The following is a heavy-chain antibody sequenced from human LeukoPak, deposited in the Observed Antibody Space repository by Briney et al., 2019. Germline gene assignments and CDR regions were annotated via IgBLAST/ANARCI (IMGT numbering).Heavy chain of an antibody. D-gene: IGHD6-13*01. Sequence: HPGGSLRLSCAASGFTFSSYSMNWVRQAPGKGLEWVSYISSSSSTIYYADSVKGRFTISRDNAKNSLYLQMNSLRAEDTAVYYCAVWGQLVPPYYYYYMDVWGKGTTVTVSS. J-gene: IGHJ6*03. CDR3: AVWGQLVPPYYYYYMDV. CDR2: ISSSSSTI. CDR1: GFTFSSYS. V-gene: IGHV3-48*01.